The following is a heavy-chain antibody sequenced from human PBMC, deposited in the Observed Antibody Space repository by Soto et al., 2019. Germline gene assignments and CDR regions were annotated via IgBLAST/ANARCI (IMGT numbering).Heavy chain of an antibody. CDR1: GFTFSIYT. D-gene: IGHD2-15*01. Sequence: EVQLVESGGGLVKPGGSLRLSCAASGFTFSIYTMTWVRQAPGKGLEWVSSISDISSHIYYSDSVKGRFTVSRDNAKNSLYLEVRSLRAEDTAVYYCARVRSGGSGYFAFWGQGTLVTVSS. V-gene: IGHV3-21*01. J-gene: IGHJ4*02. CDR2: ISDISSHI. CDR3: ARVRSGGSGYFAF.